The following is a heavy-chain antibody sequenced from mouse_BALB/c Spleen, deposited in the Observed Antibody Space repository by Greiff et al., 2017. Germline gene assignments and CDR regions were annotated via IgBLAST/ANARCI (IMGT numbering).Heavy chain of an antibody. CDR1: GFTFSDYY. CDR2: ISDGGSYT. V-gene: IGHV5-4*02. D-gene: IGHD2-4*01. Sequence: EVKLVESGGGLVKPGGSLKLSCAASGFTFSDYYMYWVSQTPEKRLEWVATISDGGSYTYYPDSVKGRFTISRDNAKNNLYLQMSSLKSEDTAMYYCARDRGYDYAWFAYWGQGTLVTVSA. J-gene: IGHJ3*01. CDR3: ARDRGYDYAWFAY.